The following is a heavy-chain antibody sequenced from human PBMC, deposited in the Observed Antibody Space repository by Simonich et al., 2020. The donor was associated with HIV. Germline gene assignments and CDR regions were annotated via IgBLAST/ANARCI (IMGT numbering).Heavy chain of an antibody. J-gene: IGHJ4*02. CDR2: INNSGRT. CDR1: GGSFSGYY. CDR3: ARRHPTTVTTPYFDY. D-gene: IGHD4-17*01. V-gene: IGHV4-34*01. Sequence: QEQLQQWGAGLLKPSETLSLTCAVYGGSFSGYYWSCIRQPPGKGLEWIGEINNSGRTNYNPSPKSRVPISVDTSKNQFSLKLSSVTAADTAVYYCARRHPTTVTTPYFDYWGQGTLVTVSS.